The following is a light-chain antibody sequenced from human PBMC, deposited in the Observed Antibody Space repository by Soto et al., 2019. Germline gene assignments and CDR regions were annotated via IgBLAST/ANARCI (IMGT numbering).Light chain of an antibody. CDR2: AAS. CDR3: QQSFRASFT. V-gene: IGKV1-39*01. CDR1: QRISNY. Sequence: ETQMTQSPSSLSAYVGDRVTITCRASQRISNYLNWYQQIPGKAPRLLIYAASTLGSGVPSRFSGGGSGTDFTLTISSLQPEDFATYYCQQSFRASFTFGPGTRVDVK. J-gene: IGKJ3*01.